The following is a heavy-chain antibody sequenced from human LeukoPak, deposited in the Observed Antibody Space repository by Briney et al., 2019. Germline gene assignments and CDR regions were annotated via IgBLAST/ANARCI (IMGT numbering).Heavy chain of an antibody. CDR2: IIPSGGST. CDR1: GYTFTSYY. Sequence: ASVKVSCKASGYTFTSYYIHWVRQAPGQGLEWMGIIIPSGGSTSYAQKFQDRVTMTRDTSTSTVYMELNSLRSEDTAVYYCASSSTSSYYYYMDVWGKGTTVTVSS. J-gene: IGHJ6*03. V-gene: IGHV1-46*01. CDR3: ASSSTSSYYYYMDV. D-gene: IGHD2-2*01.